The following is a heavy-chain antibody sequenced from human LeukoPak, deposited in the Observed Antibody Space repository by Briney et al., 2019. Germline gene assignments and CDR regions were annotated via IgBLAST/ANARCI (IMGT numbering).Heavy chain of an antibody. Sequence: SGGSLRLSCAASGFTFSSYWMSWVRQAPGKGLEWVANIKQDGSEKYYVDSVKGRFTISRDNAKNSLYLQMNSLRAEDTAVYYCARVYSSSWYGVYYFDYWGQGTLVTVSS. CDR2: IKQDGSEK. CDR3: ARVYSSSWYGVYYFDY. D-gene: IGHD6-13*01. V-gene: IGHV3-7*01. J-gene: IGHJ4*02. CDR1: GFTFSSYW.